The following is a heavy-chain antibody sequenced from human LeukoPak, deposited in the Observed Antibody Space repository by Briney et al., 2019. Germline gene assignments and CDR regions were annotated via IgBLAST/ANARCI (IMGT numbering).Heavy chain of an antibody. V-gene: IGHV3-7*01. J-gene: IGHJ4*02. CDR1: GFTFGNYW. CDR2: INPDGSEK. Sequence: PGGSLRLSCAASGFTFGNYWMTWVRQAPGKGPEWVANINPDGSEKYYVDSVKARFTISRDNAENSLYLQMNCLRAEDTAPYYCARDGGSGNPGADYWGQGTLVTVSS. CDR3: ARDGGSGNPGADY. D-gene: IGHD4-23*01.